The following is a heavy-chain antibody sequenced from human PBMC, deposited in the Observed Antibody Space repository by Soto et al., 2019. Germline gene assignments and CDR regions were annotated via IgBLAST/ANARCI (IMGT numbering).Heavy chain of an antibody. V-gene: IGHV3-74*01. CDR3: AREYYGLLTGSYNDF. CDR2: ISGDGSTT. D-gene: IGHD3-9*01. CDR1: GFPFNTYW. Sequence: QLLESGGGLVQPGGSLRLSCAASGFPFNTYWMHWVRHTPGKGLDWVSRISGDGSTTYYADSVTGRFTVSRDNAKNTLYLHMSGLRAEDTAVYFCAREYYGLLTGSYNDFWGQGTLVSVSS. J-gene: IGHJ4*02.